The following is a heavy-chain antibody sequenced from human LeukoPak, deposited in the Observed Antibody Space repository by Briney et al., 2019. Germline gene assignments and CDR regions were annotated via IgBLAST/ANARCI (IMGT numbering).Heavy chain of an antibody. V-gene: IGHV3-48*04. Sequence: QPGGSLRLSCAASGFTFSSYAMSWVRQAPGKGLEWLSYISSGGSTIYYADSVKGRFTISRDNAKNSLYLQMNSLRAEDTAVYYCARTHVVIVSATKEIRFDPWGQGTLVTVSS. D-gene: IGHD1-26*01. CDR1: GFTFSSYA. CDR3: ARTHVVIVSATKEIRFDP. CDR2: ISSGGSTI. J-gene: IGHJ5*02.